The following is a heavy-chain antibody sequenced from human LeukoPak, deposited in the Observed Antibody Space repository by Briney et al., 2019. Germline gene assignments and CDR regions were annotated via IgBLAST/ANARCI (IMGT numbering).Heavy chain of an antibody. CDR2: ISGSGVNT. CDR3: AKDLHDYGNYVGWFDS. V-gene: IGHV3-23*01. Sequence: PGGSLRLSCAASGFTFSSFAMVWLRQAPGKGLEWVSAISGSGVNTYYADSVRGRFTISRDNSKTTLFLQMNSLRAEDTAVYYCAKDLHDYGNYVGWFDSWGQGTLVTVSS. J-gene: IGHJ5*01. CDR1: GFTFSSFA. D-gene: IGHD4-11*01.